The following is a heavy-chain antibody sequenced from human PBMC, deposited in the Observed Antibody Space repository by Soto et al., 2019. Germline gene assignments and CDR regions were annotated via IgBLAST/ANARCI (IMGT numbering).Heavy chain of an antibody. J-gene: IGHJ4*02. V-gene: IGHV3-74*03. CDR2: ISSDGSST. CDR1: GLTFRGSW. D-gene: IGHD1-1*01. CDR3: ATAGTGTFTY. Sequence: EVQLVESGGGLVQPGGPRKLPCAPSGLTFRGSWMHGVRQAQGKGRVWVSRISSDGSSTTYADSVKGRFTISRDNAKNMLYLQMNSLRAEDTAVYYCATAGTGTFTYWGQGTLATVSS.